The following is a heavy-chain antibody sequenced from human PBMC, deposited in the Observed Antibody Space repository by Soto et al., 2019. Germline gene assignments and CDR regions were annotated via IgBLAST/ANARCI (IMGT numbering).Heavy chain of an antibody. Sequence: QVQLVESGGGVVQPGRSLRLSCAASGFTFSSYAMNWVRQAPGKGLEWVAVISYDGSNKYYADSVKGRFTISRDNSKNTLYQQMNSLRDEDTAVYYGASTMDVWGQGTTVTVSS. CDR2: ISYDGSNK. CDR1: GFTFSSYA. V-gene: IGHV3-30-3*01. J-gene: IGHJ6*02. CDR3: ASTMDV.